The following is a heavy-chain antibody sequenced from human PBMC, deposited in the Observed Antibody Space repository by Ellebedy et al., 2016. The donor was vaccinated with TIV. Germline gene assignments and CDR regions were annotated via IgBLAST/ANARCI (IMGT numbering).Heavy chain of an antibody. V-gene: IGHV3-21*04. J-gene: IGHJ4*02. CDR1: GFTFSNYW. CDR3: IKDGSPGSPAY. Sequence: PGGSLRLSCAASGFTFSNYWMHWVRQAPGKGLEWVSSISSSSSYIYYADSVKGRFTISRDNAKNSLYLQMNSLRTDDTALYYCIKDGSPGSPAYWGQGTLVTVSP. D-gene: IGHD1-26*01. CDR2: ISSSSSYI.